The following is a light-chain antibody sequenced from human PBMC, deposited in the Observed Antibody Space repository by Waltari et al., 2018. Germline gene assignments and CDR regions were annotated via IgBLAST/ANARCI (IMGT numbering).Light chain of an antibody. CDR3: ASYAGSKGV. CDR2: EVS. V-gene: IGLV2-8*01. CDR1: SSDVGGYGY. J-gene: IGLJ3*02. Sequence: QSALTQPPSASGSPGQSVTISCPGTSSDVGGYGYVSWYQQHPDKAPKLIIYEVSKRPSGIPDRFSGSKSGNTASLTVSGLQAEDEADYYCASYAGSKGVFGGGTRLTVL.